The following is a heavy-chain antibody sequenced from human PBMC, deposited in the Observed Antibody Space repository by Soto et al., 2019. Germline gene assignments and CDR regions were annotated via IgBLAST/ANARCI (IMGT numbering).Heavy chain of an antibody. D-gene: IGHD3-10*01. V-gene: IGHV3-74*01. Sequence: EVQLVESGGGLVQPGGSLRLSCAASEFTFSGRSVHWVRQAPGKGLVWVSGIDKVGPDSTYAKPVRGQFTSSRDTAKKTVYLQMNSRRVEDTVVDYCARGWFGPDGWRKGTRVTVSS. CDR1: EFTFSGRS. J-gene: IGHJ6*03. CDR3: ARGWFGPDG. CDR2: IDKVGPDS.